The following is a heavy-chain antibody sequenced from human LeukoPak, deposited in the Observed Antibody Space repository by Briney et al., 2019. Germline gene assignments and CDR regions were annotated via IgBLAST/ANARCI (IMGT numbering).Heavy chain of an antibody. CDR2: TNPNSGST. V-gene: IGHV1-8*01. CDR1: GYTFTNYD. Sequence: ASVKVSCKASGYTFTNYDFNWMRQATGQGLEWMGWTNPNSGSTGYAQKFQGRVTMTRDTSISTAYMELSSLTSEDTAVYYCARDRDDFWTNWFDPWGQGTLVTVSS. D-gene: IGHD3-3*01. CDR3: ARDRDDFWTNWFDP. J-gene: IGHJ5*02.